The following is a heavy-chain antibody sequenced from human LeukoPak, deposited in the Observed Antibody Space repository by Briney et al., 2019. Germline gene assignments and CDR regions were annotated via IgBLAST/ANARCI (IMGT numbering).Heavy chain of an antibody. CDR2: INPSGGST. J-gene: IGHJ4*02. Sequence: ASVKVSCKASGYTFTSYYMHWVRQAPGQGLEWMGIINPSGGSTSYAQKFQGRVTMTRDTSTSTVYMELSSLRSEDTAVYYCAIESGGIQLWLSFYYFDYWGQGTLVTVSS. CDR1: GYTFTSYY. CDR3: AIESGGIQLWLSFYYFDY. V-gene: IGHV1-46*01. D-gene: IGHD5-18*01.